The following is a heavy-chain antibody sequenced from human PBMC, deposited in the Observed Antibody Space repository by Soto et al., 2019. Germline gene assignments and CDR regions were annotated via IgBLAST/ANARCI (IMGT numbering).Heavy chain of an antibody. CDR2: IYYSGST. Sequence: PSETLSLTCTVSGGSISSSSYYRGWIRQPPGKGLEWIGSIYYSGSTYYNPSLKSRVTISVDTSKNQFSLKLSSVTAADAAVYYCSGVYGDYWVGYWGQGTLVTVSS. D-gene: IGHD4-17*01. V-gene: IGHV4-39*01. J-gene: IGHJ4*02. CDR3: SGVYGDYWVGY. CDR1: GGSISSSSYY.